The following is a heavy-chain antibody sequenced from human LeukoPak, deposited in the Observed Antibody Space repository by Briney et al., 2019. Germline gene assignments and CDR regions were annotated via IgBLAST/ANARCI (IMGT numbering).Heavy chain of an antibody. CDR3: ARRDDVGWFDP. D-gene: IGHD1-1*01. CDR1: GGSISSYY. J-gene: IGHJ5*02. V-gene: IGHV4-59*01. Sequence: SETLSLTCTVSGGSISSYYWSWIRQPPGKGLEWIGYIYYSGSTNYNPSLKSRVTISVDTSKNQFSLKLSSVTAADTAVYYCARRDDVGWFDPWGQGTLVTVSS. CDR2: IYYSGST.